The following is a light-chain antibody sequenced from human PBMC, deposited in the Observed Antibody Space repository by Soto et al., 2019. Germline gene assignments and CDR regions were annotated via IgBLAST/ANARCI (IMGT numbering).Light chain of an antibody. CDR3: QVWDSTIDHQGI. J-gene: IGLJ2*01. V-gene: IGLV3-21*02. CDR1: NIGSKS. CDR2: DDT. Sequence: SYELTQPPSVSVAPGQTARITCGGDNIGSKSVHWYQQKPGQAPVLVVYDDTDRPSGIPERFSGFNSETTATLTISRVEAGDEADYYCQVWDSTIDHQGIFGGGTKLTVL.